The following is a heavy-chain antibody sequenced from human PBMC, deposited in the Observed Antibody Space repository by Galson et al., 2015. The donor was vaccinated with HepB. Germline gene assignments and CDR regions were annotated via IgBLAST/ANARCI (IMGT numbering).Heavy chain of an antibody. D-gene: IGHD3-10*01. CDR3: ARQVTMVRGVIKDDAFDI. V-gene: IGHV5-10-1*01. J-gene: IGHJ3*02. CDR1: GYSFTSYW. Sequence: QSGAEVKKPGESLRISCKGSGYSFTSYWISWVRQMPGKGLEWMGRIDPSDSYTNYSPSFQGHVTISADKSISTAYLQWSSPKASDTAMYYCARQVTMVRGVIKDDAFDIWGQGTMVTVSS. CDR2: IDPSDSYT.